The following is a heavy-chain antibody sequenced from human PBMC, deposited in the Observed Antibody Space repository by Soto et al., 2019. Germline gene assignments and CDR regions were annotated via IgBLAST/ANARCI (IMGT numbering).Heavy chain of an antibody. CDR1: GFTFGDYA. D-gene: IGHD1-7*01. CDR3: TRDLYNWNYVLGLLTFDY. CDR2: IRSKAYGGTT. V-gene: IGHV3-49*03. Sequence: GGSLRLSCTASGFTFGDYAMSWFRQAPGKGLEWVGFIRSKAYGGTTEYAASVKGRFTISRDDSKSIAYLQMNSLKTEDTAVYYCTRDLYNWNYVLGLLTFDYWGQGTLVTVSS. J-gene: IGHJ4*02.